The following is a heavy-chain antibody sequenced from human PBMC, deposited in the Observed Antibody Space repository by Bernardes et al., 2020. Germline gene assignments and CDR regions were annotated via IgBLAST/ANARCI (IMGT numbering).Heavy chain of an antibody. J-gene: IGHJ6*03. Sequence: GGSLRLSCAASGFTFSSYSMNWVRQAPGKGLEWVSSISSSSSYIYYADSVKGRFTISRDNAKNSLYLQMNSLRAEDTAVYYCAREDIWLQPPNLYYYYYMDVWGKGTTVTVSS. CDR2: ISSSSSYI. D-gene: IGHD5-12*01. V-gene: IGHV3-21*01. CDR1: GFTFSSYS. CDR3: AREDIWLQPPNLYYYYYMDV.